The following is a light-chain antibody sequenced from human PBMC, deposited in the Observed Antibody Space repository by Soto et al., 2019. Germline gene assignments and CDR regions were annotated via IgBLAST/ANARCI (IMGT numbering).Light chain of an antibody. J-gene: IGKJ2*01. V-gene: IGKV3-15*01. CDR3: QQYNNWPPYT. CDR1: QSVSSN. Sequence: EIVMTQSPATLSVSPGERATLSSRASQSVSSNLAWYQQKPGQAPRLLIYGASTRATGIPARFSGSGSGTEFTLTISSLQSEYFAVYYCQQYNNWPPYTFGQGTKLEIK. CDR2: GAS.